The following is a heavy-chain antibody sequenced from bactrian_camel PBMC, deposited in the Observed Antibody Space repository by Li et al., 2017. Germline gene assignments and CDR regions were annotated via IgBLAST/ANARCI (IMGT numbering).Heavy chain of an antibody. V-gene: IGHV3S26*01. J-gene: IGHJ4*01. CDR3: AAALAVGNDCYDLLVLGANY. Sequence: HVQLVESGGGSVQGGGSLRLSCAASGDTYSSYCMGWFRQAPGKAREGVAAIDSDGSTSYADSVKGRFTISKDNAKNTLYLQMNRLKFEDTAMYYCAAALAVGNDCYDLLVLGANYWGQGTQVTVS. CDR1: GDTYSSYC. D-gene: IGHD5*01. CDR2: IDSDGST.